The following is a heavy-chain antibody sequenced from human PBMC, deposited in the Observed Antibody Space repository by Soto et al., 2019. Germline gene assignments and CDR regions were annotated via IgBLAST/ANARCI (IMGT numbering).Heavy chain of an antibody. V-gene: IGHV3-15*07. CDR2: IRSKTDGGAA. J-gene: IGHJ4*02. CDR3: ARDRNAAGSDY. CDR1: GFTFSNAW. Sequence: PGGSLRLSCAASGFTFSNAWMNWVRQAPGKGLEWVGRIRSKTDGGAADYAAPVKGRFTISRDDSENTLYLQMSSLKTEDTAVYYCARDRNAAGSDYCGQGTLVTVSS. D-gene: IGHD1-1*01.